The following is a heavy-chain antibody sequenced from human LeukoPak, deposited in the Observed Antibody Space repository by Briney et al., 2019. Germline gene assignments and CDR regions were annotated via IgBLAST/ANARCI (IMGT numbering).Heavy chain of an antibody. Sequence: SETLSLTCTLSGGSTSRHYWSWIRQSPGKGLEWIGCIYNSGSTRYNPSLKSRVTISEDTSQSQFSLRLNSVTAVDTAVYFCARASAGAIFYYGMDVWGQGTTVTVSS. V-gene: IGHV4-59*11. D-gene: IGHD3-3*01. J-gene: IGHJ6*02. CDR2: IYNSGST. CDR3: ARASAGAIFYYGMDV. CDR1: GGSTSRHY.